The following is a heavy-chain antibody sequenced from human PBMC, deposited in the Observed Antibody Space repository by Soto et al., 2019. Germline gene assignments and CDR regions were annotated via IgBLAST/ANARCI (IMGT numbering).Heavy chain of an antibody. CDR2: ISGSGGST. D-gene: IGHD3-16*01. CDR1: GFTFSSYA. V-gene: IGHV3-23*01. J-gene: IGHJ5*02. CDR3: AKQWEDKCAGMGDSDNWFGP. Sequence: EVQLLESGGGLVQPGGSLRLSCAASGFTFSSYAMSWVRQAPGKGLEWVSAISGSGGSTYYADSVKGRFTISRDNSKKTLYLQMNSLRAEDTAGYYCAKQWEDKCAGMGDSDNWFGPWGQGTLGTVSS.